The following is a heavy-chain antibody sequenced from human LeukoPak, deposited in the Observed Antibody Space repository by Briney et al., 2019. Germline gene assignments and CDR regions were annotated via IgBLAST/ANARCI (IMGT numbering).Heavy chain of an antibody. Sequence: GGSLRLSCAASGFTFSSYSMNWVRQAPGKGLEWVSSISSSSSYIYYADSVKGRFTISRDNAKNSLYLQMNSLRAEDTAVYYCARGRGSSGYYNWFDPWGQGTLVTVSS. CDR1: GFTFSSYS. CDR2: ISSSSSYI. D-gene: IGHD3-22*01. CDR3: ARGRGSSGYYNWFDP. V-gene: IGHV3-21*01. J-gene: IGHJ5*02.